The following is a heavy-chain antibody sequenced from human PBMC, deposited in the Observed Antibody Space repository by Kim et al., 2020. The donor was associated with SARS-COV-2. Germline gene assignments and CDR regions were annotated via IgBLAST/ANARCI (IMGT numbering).Heavy chain of an antibody. CDR1: GFTFSSYG. CDR2: ISYDGSNK. J-gene: IGHJ5*02. V-gene: IGHV3-30*03. Sequence: GGSLRLSCAASGFTFSSYGMHWVRQAPGKGLEWVAVISYDGSNKYYADSVKGRFTISRDNSKNTLYLQMNSLRAEDTAVYYCFAEEQQLVLGAGSNWFDPWGQGTLVTVSS. CDR3: FAEEQQLVLGAGSNWFDP. D-gene: IGHD6-13*01.